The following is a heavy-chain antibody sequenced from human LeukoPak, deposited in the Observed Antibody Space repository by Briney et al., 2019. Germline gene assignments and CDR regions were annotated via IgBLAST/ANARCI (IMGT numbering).Heavy chain of an antibody. CDR3: ARVVPAPGYYMDV. CDR1: GYTFTGYY. D-gene: IGHD2-2*01. J-gene: IGHJ6*03. CDR2: INPSGGST. V-gene: IGHV1-46*01. Sequence: GASVKVSCKASGYTFTGYYMHWVRQAPGQGLEWMGIINPSGGSTSYAQKFQGRVTITADESTSTAYMELSSLRSEDTAVYYCARVVPAPGYYMDVWGKGTTVTISS.